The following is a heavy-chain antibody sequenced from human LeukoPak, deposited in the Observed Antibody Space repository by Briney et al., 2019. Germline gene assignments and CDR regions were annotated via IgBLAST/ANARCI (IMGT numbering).Heavy chain of an antibody. J-gene: IGHJ4*02. V-gene: IGHV1-69-2*01. CDR1: GYTFTDYY. D-gene: IGHD6-25*01. CDR3: ATLSKAADY. CDR2: VDPEDGET. Sequence: ASVKVSCKVSGYTFTDYYMHWVQQAPGKGLEWMGFVDPEDGETIYAEKFQGRVTITADTSTDTAYMEQSSLRSEDTAVYYCATLSKAADYWGQGTLVTVSS.